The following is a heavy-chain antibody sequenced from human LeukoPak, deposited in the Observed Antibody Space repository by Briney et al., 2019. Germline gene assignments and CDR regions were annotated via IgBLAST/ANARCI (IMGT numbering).Heavy chain of an antibody. V-gene: IGHV3-7*02. Sequence: PGGSLRLSCAASGFTFSTYWMSWVRQAPGKGLEWVANIEQDGSDKYYVDSVKGRFTISRDNTKNSLYLQMSSLRAEDTAVYYCGRSQWLPYDAIDIWGQGTMVTVSS. CDR3: GRSQWLPYDAIDI. CDR2: IEQDGSDK. CDR1: GFTFSTYW. D-gene: IGHD3-22*01. J-gene: IGHJ3*02.